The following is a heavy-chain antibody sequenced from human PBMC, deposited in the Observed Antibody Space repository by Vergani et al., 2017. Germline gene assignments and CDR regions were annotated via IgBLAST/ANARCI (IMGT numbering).Heavy chain of an antibody. V-gene: IGHV4-31*03. CDR1: GGSISSGGYY. Sequence: QVQLQESGPGLVKPSQTLSLTCTVSGGSISSGGYYWSWIRQHPGKGLEWIGYIYYSGSTYYNPSLKSRVTISVDTSKNQFSLKLSSVTAADTAVYYCARGFQGFYYYYYMDVWGKGTTVTVSS. J-gene: IGHJ6*03. CDR2: IYYSGST. CDR3: ARGFQGFYYYYYMDV. D-gene: IGHD2-15*01.